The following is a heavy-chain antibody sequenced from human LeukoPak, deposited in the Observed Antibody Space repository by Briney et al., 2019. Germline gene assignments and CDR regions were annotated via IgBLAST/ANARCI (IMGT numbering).Heavy chain of an antibody. CDR1: GASISSYY. V-gene: IGHV4-59*01. CDR3: ARVSIAAAVDY. Sequence: SETLSLTCTVSGASISSYYWSWLRQPPGKGLEWIGYIYYSGSTNYNPSLKRRVTISVDTSKNQFSLKLSSVTAADTAVYYCARVSIAAAVDYWGQGTLVTVSS. CDR2: IYYSGST. D-gene: IGHD6-13*01. J-gene: IGHJ4*02.